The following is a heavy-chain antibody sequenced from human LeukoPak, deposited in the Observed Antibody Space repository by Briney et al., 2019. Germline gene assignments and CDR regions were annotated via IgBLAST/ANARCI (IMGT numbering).Heavy chain of an antibody. CDR1: GGSISSYY. V-gene: IGHV4-4*09. CDR3: ATSHDVKTAPYDL. J-gene: IGHJ5*02. D-gene: IGHD2-21*01. CDR2: IFTSGWT. Sequence: SETLSLTCTVSGGSISSYYWSGVRQSPGKGLEWIGYIFTSGWTDYNPSLKSRVTMSVDTSKNQLSMELRFLTAADTAVYYCATSHDVKTAPYDLWGQGTLVTVSS.